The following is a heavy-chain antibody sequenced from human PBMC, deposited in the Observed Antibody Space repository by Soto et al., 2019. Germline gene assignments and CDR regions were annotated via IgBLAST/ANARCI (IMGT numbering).Heavy chain of an antibody. D-gene: IGHD2-2*02. CDR2: INHSGST. V-gene: IGHV4-34*01. Sequence: SETLSLTCAVYGGSFSGYYWSWIRQPPGKGLEWIGEINHSGSTNYNPSLKSRVTISVDTSKNQFSLKLSSVTAADTAVYYCASLGYCSSTSCDNRDYWGQGTLVTSPQ. J-gene: IGHJ4*02. CDR3: ASLGYCSSTSCDNRDY. CDR1: GGSFSGYY.